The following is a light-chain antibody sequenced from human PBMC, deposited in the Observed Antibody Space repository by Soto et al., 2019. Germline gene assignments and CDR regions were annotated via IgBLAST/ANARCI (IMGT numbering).Light chain of an antibody. CDR3: QHYYNPLP. V-gene: IGKV1-39*01. CDR2: GAS. Sequence: DIHMTQAPSSLSASVGDTVTITCRASQNIDMYLNWYQQKPGKAPRVLISGASRLAGGVPSRFSGSESGTEFTLTIGSLQHAAFATIYSQHYYNPLPFGQGT. CDR1: QNIDMY. J-gene: IGKJ1*01.